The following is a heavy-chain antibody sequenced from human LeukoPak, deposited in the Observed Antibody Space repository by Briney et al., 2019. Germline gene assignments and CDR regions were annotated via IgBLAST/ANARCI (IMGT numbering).Heavy chain of an antibody. V-gene: IGHV4-4*08. D-gene: IGHD3-22*01. J-gene: IGHJ2*01. CDR2: IYSNGIT. Sequence: SETLSLTCTVSGGSMFSYYWNWIRQPPGKGLEWIGYIYSNGITNYSPSLRSRGSISIATSKNQFSLRLTSVTAADTAIYYCARRAYYDSSGYSPTSGYFDLWCRGTQVTVSS. CDR1: GGSMFSYY. CDR3: ARRAYYDSSGYSPTSGYFDL.